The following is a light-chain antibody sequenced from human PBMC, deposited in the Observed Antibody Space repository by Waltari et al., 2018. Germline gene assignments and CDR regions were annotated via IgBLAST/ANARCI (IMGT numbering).Light chain of an antibody. CDR3: SSYSSTNTVV. CDR1: TTHGGGYHF. J-gene: IGLJ3*02. CDR2: DVT. Sequence: QSALTQPASVSGSPGQSVTIPCPGPTTHGGGYHFLPWYQQHPGTAPKLMIYDVTRRPSGVSTRFSGSKSGDTASLTISGLQAADEAEYYCSSYSSTNTVVFGGGTQLTV. V-gene: IGLV2-14*03.